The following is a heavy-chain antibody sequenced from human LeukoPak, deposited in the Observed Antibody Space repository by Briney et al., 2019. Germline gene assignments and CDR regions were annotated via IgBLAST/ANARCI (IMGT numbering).Heavy chain of an antibody. CDR3: ARGHLVSNAFDI. J-gene: IGHJ3*02. D-gene: IGHD5/OR15-5a*01. CDR2: INHSGST. CDR1: GGSFSGYY. Sequence: SETLSLTCAVYGGSFSGYYWSWIRQPPGKGLEWIGEINHSGSTNYNPSLKSRVTISVDTSKNQFSLKLSSVAAADTAVYYCARGHLVSNAFDIWGQGTMVTVSS. V-gene: IGHV4-34*01.